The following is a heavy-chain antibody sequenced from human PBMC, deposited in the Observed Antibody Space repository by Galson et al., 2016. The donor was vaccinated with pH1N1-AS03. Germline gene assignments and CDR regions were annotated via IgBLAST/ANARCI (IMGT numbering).Heavy chain of an antibody. D-gene: IGHD1-26*01. Sequence: SVKVSCKASGYIFTGFYVNWVRQAPGQGLEWMGWINTDSGVTNYAQKFEAWVTMTGDTSISTAYMELYGLKSDDTAVYYCARDPRGPCSSATCATTYYFGMDVWGQGTTVIVSS. J-gene: IGHJ6*02. CDR1: GYIFTGFY. V-gene: IGHV1-2*04. CDR3: ARDPRGPCSSATCATTYYFGMDV. CDR2: INTDSGVT.